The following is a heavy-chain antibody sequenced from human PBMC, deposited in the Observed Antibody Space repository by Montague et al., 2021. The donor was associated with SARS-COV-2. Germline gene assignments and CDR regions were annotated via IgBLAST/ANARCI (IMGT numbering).Heavy chain of an antibody. D-gene: IGHD3-22*01. CDR2: MSYSGSA. J-gene: IGHJ3*01. Sequence: SETLSLTCTVAGATISSDYWGWIRQSPGKGLEWIGYMSYSGSATXKPSLEGRVAISRDTSKNQFSLTLIPATAADTAIYYCARTSDPSNFDSTGYYGAFDVWGQGTTVIVPS. CDR3: ARTSDPSNFDSTGYYGAFDV. CDR1: GATISSDY. V-gene: IGHV4-59*01.